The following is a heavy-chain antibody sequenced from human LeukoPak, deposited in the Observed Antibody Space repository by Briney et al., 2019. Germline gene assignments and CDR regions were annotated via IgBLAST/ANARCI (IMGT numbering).Heavy chain of an antibody. D-gene: IGHD3-22*01. CDR2: IWYDGSNK. J-gene: IGHJ4*02. Sequence: PGGSLRLSYAGSGFTFRSYVMYWVRRAPGKGLEWLAVIWYDGSNKYYADSVKGRFTISRDNSKNTLYVQVNSLGTEDTAAYYCAKGSYYDSSGSFYFDYWGQGTLVTVSS. V-gene: IGHV3-33*06. CDR3: AKGSYYDSSGSFYFDY. CDR1: GFTFRSYV.